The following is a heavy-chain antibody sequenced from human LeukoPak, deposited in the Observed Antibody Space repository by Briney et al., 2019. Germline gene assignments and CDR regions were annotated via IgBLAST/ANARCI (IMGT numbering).Heavy chain of an antibody. D-gene: IGHD3-3*01. CDR1: GFSFSNYG. CDR2: IWYDGSNK. CDR3: AAGVYFFDY. V-gene: IGHV3-33*01. J-gene: IGHJ4*02. Sequence: GGSLRLSCAASGFSFSNYGMHWGRQAPGKGLEWVAIIWYDGSNKYYADSVKSRFTISRDNSKNTLYLQMNSLRAEDTALYYCAAGVYFFDYWGQGTLVTVSS.